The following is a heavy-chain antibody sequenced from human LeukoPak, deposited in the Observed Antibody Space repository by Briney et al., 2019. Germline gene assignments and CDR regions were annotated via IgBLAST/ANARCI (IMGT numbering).Heavy chain of an antibody. CDR1: GFTCSSCG. CDR3: AKDQAAAVLLLLPGRFDY. Sequence: GGSLRLSCTAWGFTCSSCGMLCVRQARGKGRDGVAFLRYDGSNKYYADSVKGRFTISRDNSKNTLYLQMNTLRAQDTTTYYCAKDQAAAVLLLLPGRFDYWGQGTLVTVSS. V-gene: IGHV3-30*02. CDR2: LRYDGSNK. D-gene: IGHD3-22*01. J-gene: IGHJ4*02.